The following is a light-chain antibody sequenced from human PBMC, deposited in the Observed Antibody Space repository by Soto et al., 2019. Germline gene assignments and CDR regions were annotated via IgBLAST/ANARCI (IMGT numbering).Light chain of an antibody. CDR1: SSNIGAGYD. V-gene: IGLV1-40*01. CDR3: QSYDSSLSGWV. J-gene: IGLJ3*02. Sequence: QSVLTQPPSVSGAPGQRVTISCTGSSSNIGAGYDVHWYQQLPGPAPKLLIYGNSNRPSGVPDRFSGSKSGTSASLAITGLQAEDAADYYSQSYDSSLSGWVFGGGTKLTVL. CDR2: GNS.